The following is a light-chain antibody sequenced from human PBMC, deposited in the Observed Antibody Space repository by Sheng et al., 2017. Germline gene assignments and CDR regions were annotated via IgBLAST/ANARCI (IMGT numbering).Light chain of an antibody. V-gene: IGKV3-15*01. CDR2: GVS. CDR3: QHYNNWPLT. Sequence: EILMTQSPATLSVSPGEGATLSCRASQSVSSNLAWYQQKAGQAPRLLIYGVSTRATGIPARFSGSGSGTEFTLTISRLQSEDFAVYYCQHYNNWPLTFGGGTKVEIK. CDR1: QSVSSN. J-gene: IGKJ4*01.